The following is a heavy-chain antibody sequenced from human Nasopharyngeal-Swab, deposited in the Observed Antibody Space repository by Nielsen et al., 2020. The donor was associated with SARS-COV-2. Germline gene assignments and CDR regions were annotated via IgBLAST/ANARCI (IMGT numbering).Heavy chain of an antibody. CDR1: GGTFSSYA. V-gene: IGHV1-69*13. J-gene: IGHJ4*02. CDR3: ARDPGVGSDCTNGVCYTIFDY. CDR2: IIPIFGTA. Sequence: SVKVSCKASGGTFSSYAISWVRQAPGQGLEWMGGIIPIFGTANHAQKFQGRVTITADESTSTAYMELSSLRSEDTAVYYCARDPGVGSDCTNGVCYTIFDYWGQGTLVTVSS. D-gene: IGHD2-8*01.